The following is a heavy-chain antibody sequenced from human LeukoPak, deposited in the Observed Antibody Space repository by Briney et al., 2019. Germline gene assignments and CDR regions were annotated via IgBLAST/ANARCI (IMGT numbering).Heavy chain of an antibody. D-gene: IGHD3-3*01. V-gene: IGHV4-61*08. Sequence: SETLSLTCTVSGGSISSGDYYWSWIRQPPGKGLEWIGYIYYSGSTNYNPSPKSRVTISVDTSKNQFSLKLSSVTAADTAVYYCARDRGDYGMDVWGQGTTVTVSS. CDR1: GGSISSGDYY. J-gene: IGHJ6*02. CDR2: IYYSGST. CDR3: ARDRGDYGMDV.